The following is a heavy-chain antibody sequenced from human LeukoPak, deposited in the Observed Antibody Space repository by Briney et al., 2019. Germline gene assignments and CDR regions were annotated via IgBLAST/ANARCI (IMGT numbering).Heavy chain of an antibody. CDR1: GFTFSSYA. V-gene: IGHV3-23*01. CDR2: ISGSGGST. Sequence: GGSLRLSCAASGFTFSSYAMSWVRQAPGKGLEWVSAISGSGGSTYYADSVKGRFTISRDNSKNTLYLQMNSLRAEDTAVHYCAKDQGVDYYYGSRGAFDIWGQGTMVTVSS. J-gene: IGHJ3*02. CDR3: AKDQGVDYYYGSRGAFDI. D-gene: IGHD3-10*01.